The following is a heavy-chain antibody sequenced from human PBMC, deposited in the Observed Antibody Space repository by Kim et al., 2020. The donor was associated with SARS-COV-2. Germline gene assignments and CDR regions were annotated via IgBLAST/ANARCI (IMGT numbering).Heavy chain of an antibody. Sequence: ASVKVSCKASGYTFTSYGISWVRQAPGQGLEWMGWISAYNGNTNYAQKLQGRVTMTTDTSTSTAYMELRSLRSDDTAVYYCARDSVDTAKSHRGGTFDYWGQGTLVTVSS. CDR2: ISAYNGNT. V-gene: IGHV1-18*04. CDR1: GYTFTSYG. CDR3: ARDSVDTAKSHRGGTFDY. J-gene: IGHJ4*02. D-gene: IGHD5-18*01.